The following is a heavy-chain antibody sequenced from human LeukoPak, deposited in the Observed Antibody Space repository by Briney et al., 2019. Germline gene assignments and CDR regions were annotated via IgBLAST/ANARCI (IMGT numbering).Heavy chain of an antibody. CDR1: GYTFTGYY. J-gene: IGHJ6*03. D-gene: IGHD6-6*01. CDR3: ARGGYSSSPGSYYYYMDV. V-gene: IGHV1-2*02. CDR2: INPNSGGT. Sequence: AASVKVSCKASGYTFTGYYMHWVRQAPGQGLEWMGWINPNSGGTNYAQKFQGRVTMTRDTSISTAYMELSRLRSDDTAVYYCARGGYSSSPGSYYYYMDVWGKGTTVTVSS.